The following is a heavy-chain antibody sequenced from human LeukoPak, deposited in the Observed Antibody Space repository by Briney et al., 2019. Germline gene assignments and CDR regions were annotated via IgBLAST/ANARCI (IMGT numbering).Heavy chain of an antibody. J-gene: IGHJ3*02. CDR2: IYTSGST. V-gene: IGHV4-4*07. D-gene: IGHD1-1*01. Sequence: SETLSLTCTVSGGSISSYYWSWIRQPAGKGLEWIGRIYTSGSTNYNPSLKSRVTMSVDTSKNQFSLKLSSVTATDTAVYYCARRTTGTHADAFDIWGQGTKVTVSS. CDR1: GGSISSYY. CDR3: ARRTTGTHADAFDI.